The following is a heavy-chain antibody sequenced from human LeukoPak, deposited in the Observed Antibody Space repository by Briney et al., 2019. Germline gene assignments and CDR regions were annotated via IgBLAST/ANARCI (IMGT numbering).Heavy chain of an antibody. J-gene: IGHJ3*02. CDR1: GGSISSGGYY. CDR2: IYYSGST. V-gene: IGHV4-31*03. D-gene: IGHD3-9*01. CDR3: AREGSYYDILTGQDYRAPNDAFDI. Sequence: SETLSLTCTVSGGSISSGGYYWSWIRQHPGKGLEWIGYIYYSGSTYYNPSLKSRVTISVDTSKNQFSLKLSSVTAADTAVYYCAREGSYYDILTGQDYRAPNDAFDIWGQGTMVTVSS.